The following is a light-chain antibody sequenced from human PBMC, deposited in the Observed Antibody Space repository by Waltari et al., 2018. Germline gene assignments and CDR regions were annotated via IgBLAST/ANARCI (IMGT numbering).Light chain of an antibody. CDR2: EVS. CDR1: SSDVGSYNL. J-gene: IGLJ3*02. Sequence: QSALTQPASVSGSPGQSITISCTGTSSDVGSYNLVSWYQQHPGKAPKLIIYEVSKRPSGLSNRFSGSKSGNTASLTISGLQAEDEADYYCCSYAGSSTYWVFGGGTKLTVL. V-gene: IGLV2-23*02. CDR3: CSYAGSSTYWV.